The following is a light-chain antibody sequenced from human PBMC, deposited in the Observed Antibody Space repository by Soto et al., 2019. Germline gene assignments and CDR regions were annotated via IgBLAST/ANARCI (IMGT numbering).Light chain of an antibody. V-gene: IGKV3-20*01. J-gene: IGKJ1*01. CDR3: QQYGSSLP. CDR2: GAS. CDR1: QSVSSSY. Sequence: ESVLTQSPGTLSLSPGERATLSGRASQSVSSSYLAWYQQKPGQAPRLLIYGASSRATGIPDRFSGSGSGTDFTLTISRLEPEDFAVYYCQQYGSSLPFGQGTKVDIK.